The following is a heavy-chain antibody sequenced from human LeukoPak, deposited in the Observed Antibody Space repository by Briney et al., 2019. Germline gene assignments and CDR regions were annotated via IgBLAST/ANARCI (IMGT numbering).Heavy chain of an antibody. CDR1: GGSVSSGSYY. Sequence: KPSETLSLTCTVSGGSVSSGSYYWSWIRQPPGKGLEWIGYNYYSGSTNYNPSLKSRVTISVDTSKNQFSLKLSSVTAADTAVYYCARGGYGEYYYDSSGYYLFDYWGQGTLVTVSS. CDR2: NYYSGST. D-gene: IGHD3-22*01. CDR3: ARGGYGEYYYDSSGYYLFDY. V-gene: IGHV4-61*01. J-gene: IGHJ4*02.